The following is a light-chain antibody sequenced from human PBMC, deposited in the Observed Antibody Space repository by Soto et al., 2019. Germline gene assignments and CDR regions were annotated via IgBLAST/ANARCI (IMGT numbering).Light chain of an antibody. CDR1: QSISNL. V-gene: IGKV1-5*01. CDR3: RQYNTYSWT. J-gene: IGKJ1*01. CDR2: DAS. Sequence: DVQMTQSPSTLSASIGERITISCRASQSISNLLAWYQQKPGKAPKLLIYDASTLESGVPSRFRGSGSGTEFTLTISSLQPEGLASYFCRQYNTYSWTFGQGTKVEIK.